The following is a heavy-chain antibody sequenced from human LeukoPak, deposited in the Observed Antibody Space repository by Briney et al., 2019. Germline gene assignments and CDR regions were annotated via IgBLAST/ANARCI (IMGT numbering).Heavy chain of an antibody. CDR3: ARQIAGSNYYYMDV. CDR2: IYYSGST. Sequence: SETLSLTCTVSGGSISSSSYYWGWIRQPPGKGLEWIGSIYYSGSTYYNPSLKSRVTISVDTPKNQFSLKLSSVTAADTAVYYCARQIAGSNYYYMDVWGKGTTVTVSS. J-gene: IGHJ6*03. D-gene: IGHD1-26*01. CDR1: GGSISSSSYY. V-gene: IGHV4-39*01.